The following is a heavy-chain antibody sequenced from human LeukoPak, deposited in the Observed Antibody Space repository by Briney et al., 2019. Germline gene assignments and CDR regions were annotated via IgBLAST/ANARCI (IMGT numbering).Heavy chain of an antibody. CDR1: GGSFSGYY. CDR3: ARGPPRGFYDYVWGSYRLYNWFDP. V-gene: IGHV4-34*01. D-gene: IGHD3-16*02. Sequence: SETLSLTCAVYGGSFSGYYWGWIRQPPGKGLEWIGEINHSGSTNYNPSLKSRVTISIDTSKNQFSLNLSALTAADTAVYYCARGPPRGFYDYVWGSYRLYNWFDPWGQGTLVTVSS. CDR2: INHSGST. J-gene: IGHJ5*02.